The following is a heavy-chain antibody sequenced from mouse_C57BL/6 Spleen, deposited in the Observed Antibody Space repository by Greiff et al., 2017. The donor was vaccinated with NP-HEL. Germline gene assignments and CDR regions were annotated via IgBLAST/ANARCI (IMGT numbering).Heavy chain of an antibody. CDR2: LYPNSGGT. CDR1: GSPFTSSW. V-gene: IGHV1-72*01. J-gene: IGHJ2*01. CDR3: ARGYFDY. Sequence: QVQLQQPGAELVKPGASVKLSCKASGSPFTSSWLPLVPPRPFLFLSFLFLLYPNSGGTKYNEKFKSKATLTVDKPSSTAYMQLSSLTSEDSAVYYCARGYFDYWGQGTTLTVSS.